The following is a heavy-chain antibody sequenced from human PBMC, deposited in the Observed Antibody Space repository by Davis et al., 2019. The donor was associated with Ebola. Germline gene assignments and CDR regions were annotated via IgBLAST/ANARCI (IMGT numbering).Heavy chain of an antibody. CDR2: ISGSGGST. CDR3: AKAPVRFLEWFTTDY. V-gene: IGHV3-23*01. CDR1: GFTFSSYA. D-gene: IGHD3-3*01. Sequence: GESLKISCAASGFTFSSYAMSWVRQAPGKGLEWASAISGSGGSTYYAGSVKGRFTISRDNSRNTLYLQMNSLRAEDTAVYYCAKAPVRFLEWFTTDYWGKGTLVTVSS. J-gene: IGHJ4*02.